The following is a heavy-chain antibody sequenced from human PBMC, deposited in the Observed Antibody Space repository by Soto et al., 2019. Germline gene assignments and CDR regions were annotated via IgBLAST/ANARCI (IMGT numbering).Heavy chain of an antibody. Sequence: EVQLLESGGGLVQPGGSLRLSCVASGFTFSSYAMNWVRQAPGKGLEWVSVISGSGDSTYYADSVKGRFTISRDNSKNTLYLQMNSLRAEDTAVYYCAKRGAGGYFDLWGRGTLVTVSS. D-gene: IGHD6-19*01. J-gene: IGHJ2*01. CDR2: ISGSGDST. CDR3: AKRGAGGYFDL. V-gene: IGHV3-23*01. CDR1: GFTFSSYA.